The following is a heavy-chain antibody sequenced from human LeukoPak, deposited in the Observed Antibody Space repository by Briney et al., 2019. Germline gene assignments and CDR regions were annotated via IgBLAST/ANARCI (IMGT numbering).Heavy chain of an antibody. CDR1: GVSISSGGYY. Sequence: SETLSLTCTVSGVSISSGGYYWSWIRQPPGKGLEWIGYIYHSGSTYYNPSLKSRVTISVDRSKNQFSLKLSSVTAADTAVYYCARVGRDVVVAAAITMDVWGKGTTVTVSS. J-gene: IGHJ6*03. V-gene: IGHV4-30-2*01. CDR3: ARVGRDVVVAAAITMDV. CDR2: IYHSGST. D-gene: IGHD2-2*01.